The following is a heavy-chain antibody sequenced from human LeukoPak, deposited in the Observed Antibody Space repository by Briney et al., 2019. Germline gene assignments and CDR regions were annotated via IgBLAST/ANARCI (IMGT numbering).Heavy chain of an antibody. CDR2: INPNSGGT. Sequence: ASVKVSCKASGYTFTGYYMHWVRQAPGQGLEWMGWINPNSGGTNYAQKFQGRVTMTRDTSISTAYMELSRLRPDDTAVYYCARDLRIAVAGDYYYYGMDVWGQGTTVTVSS. J-gene: IGHJ6*02. CDR3: ARDLRIAVAGDYYYYGMDV. CDR1: GYTFTGYY. V-gene: IGHV1-2*02. D-gene: IGHD6-19*01.